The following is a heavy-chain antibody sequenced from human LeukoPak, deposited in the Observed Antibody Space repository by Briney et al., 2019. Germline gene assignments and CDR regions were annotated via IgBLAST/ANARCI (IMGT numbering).Heavy chain of an antibody. CDR1: GFTFSSYG. D-gene: IGHD3-10*01. V-gene: IGHV3-30*02. J-gene: IGHJ4*02. CDR3: AKAMYYYGSGSYSLFDY. Sequence: GGSLRLSCAASGFTFSSYGMHWVRQAPGKGLEWVAFIRYDGSNKYYADSVKGRFTISRDNSKNTLYLQMNSLRAEDTAVYYCAKAMYYYGSGSYSLFDYWGQGTLVTASS. CDR2: IRYDGSNK.